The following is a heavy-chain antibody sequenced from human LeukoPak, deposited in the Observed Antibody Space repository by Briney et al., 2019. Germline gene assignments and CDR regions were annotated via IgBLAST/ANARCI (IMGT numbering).Heavy chain of an antibody. Sequence: SETLSLTCAVYGGSFSGYYWSWIRQPPGKGLEWIGEINHSGSTNYNPSLKSRVTISVDTSKNRFSLKLSSVTAADTAVYYCARSRSRYYYDSSGYYQPHNWFDPWGQGTLVTVSS. CDR3: ARSRSRYYYDSSGYYQPHNWFDP. J-gene: IGHJ5*02. D-gene: IGHD3-22*01. CDR1: GGSFSGYY. CDR2: INHSGST. V-gene: IGHV4-34*01.